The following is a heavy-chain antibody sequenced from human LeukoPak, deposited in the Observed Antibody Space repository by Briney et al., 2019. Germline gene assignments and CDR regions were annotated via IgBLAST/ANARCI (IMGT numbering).Heavy chain of an antibody. CDR2: INHSGST. V-gene: IGHV4-34*01. J-gene: IGHJ5*02. CDR3: ARDSTDYDYVWGSYRYTAGFDP. CDR1: GGSFSGYY. Sequence: SETLSLTCAVYGGSFSGYYWSWIRQPPGKGLEWIGEINHSGSTNYNPSLKSRVTISVDTSKNQFSLKLSSVTAADTAVYYCARDSTDYDYVWGSYRYTAGFDPWGQGTLVTVSS. D-gene: IGHD3-16*02.